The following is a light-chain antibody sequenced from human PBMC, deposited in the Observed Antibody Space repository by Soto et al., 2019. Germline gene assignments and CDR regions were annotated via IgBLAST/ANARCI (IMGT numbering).Light chain of an antibody. CDR1: SSDVGGYHY. Sequence: QSALTQPPSASGSPGQSVTISCTGTSSDVGGYHYVSWYQQHPGKAPKLMIYEVSKRPSGVPDRISGSKSGNTASPTVSGLQAEDEADYYCSSYAGSNYVVFGGGTKVTVL. CDR3: SSYAGSNYVV. J-gene: IGLJ2*01. CDR2: EVS. V-gene: IGLV2-8*01.